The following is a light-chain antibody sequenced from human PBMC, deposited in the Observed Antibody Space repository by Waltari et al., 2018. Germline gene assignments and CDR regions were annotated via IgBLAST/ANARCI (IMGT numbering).Light chain of an antibody. CDR1: NSDVGGYNY. Sequence: QSAPTQPRSVSGSPGQSVSISCTGSNSDVGGYNYVSWYQQYPGRAPKMLIYDVNKRSVGVPDRFSASQVGNTASLTISGLLPEDEADYYCCSFVGSYTSVFGGGTKVTVL. J-gene: IGLJ2*01. V-gene: IGLV2-11*01. CDR3: CSFVGSYTSV. CDR2: DVN.